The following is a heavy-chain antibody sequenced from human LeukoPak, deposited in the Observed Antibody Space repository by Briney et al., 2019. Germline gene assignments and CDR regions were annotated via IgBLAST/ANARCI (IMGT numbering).Heavy chain of an antibody. J-gene: IGHJ3*02. CDR1: GGSISSYY. CDR3: ARLYTTFRAFDI. Sequence: SETLSLTCTVSGGSISSYYWSWIRQSPGKGLEWIGYVYYSGSTNYNPSLKSRVTISVDTSKNQFSLKLSSVTAADTAVYYCARLYTTFRAFDIWGQGTMVTVSS. D-gene: IGHD2-2*02. CDR2: VYYSGST. V-gene: IGHV4-59*12.